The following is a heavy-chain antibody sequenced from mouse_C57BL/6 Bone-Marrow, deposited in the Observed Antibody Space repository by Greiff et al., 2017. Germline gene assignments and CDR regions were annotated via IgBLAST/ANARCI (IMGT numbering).Heavy chain of an antibody. CDR2: ISYSGST. V-gene: IGHV3-8*01. D-gene: IGHD1-1*01. Sequence: DVKLQESGPGLAKPSQTLSLTCSVTGYSITSDYWNWIRKFPGNKLEYMGYISYSGSTYYNPSLKSRISITRDTSKNQYYLQLNSVTTEDTATYYCARSPHYYGSSYRYFDVWGTGTTVTVSS. J-gene: IGHJ1*03. CDR3: ARSPHYYGSSYRYFDV. CDR1: GYSITSDY.